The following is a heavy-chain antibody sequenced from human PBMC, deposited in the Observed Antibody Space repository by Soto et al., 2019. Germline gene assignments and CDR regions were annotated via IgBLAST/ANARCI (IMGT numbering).Heavy chain of an antibody. D-gene: IGHD1-26*01. CDR2: IIPIFGTA. CDR3: ASVAGSYYGAFDI. J-gene: IGHJ3*02. CDR1: GGTFSSYA. Sequence: ASVKVSCKASGGTFSSYAISWVRQAPGQGLEWMGGIIPIFGTANYAQKFQGRVTITADESTSTAYMELSSLRSEDTAVYYCASVAGSYYGAFDIWGQGTMVTVSS. V-gene: IGHV1-69*13.